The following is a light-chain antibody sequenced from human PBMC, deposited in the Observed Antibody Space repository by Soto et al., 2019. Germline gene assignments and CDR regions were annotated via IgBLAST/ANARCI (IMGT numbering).Light chain of an antibody. CDR2: DTS. CDR1: QSVSRF. J-gene: IGKJ2*02. Sequence: EIVMTQSPATLSVSAGERVTLSCRASQSVSRFLAWYQQKPGQAPRLLIYDTSTRATGVPARFSGSGSGTEFSLPISSLQSDDFAVYYCQQYDNWPPCTFGQGTKVEVK. CDR3: QQYDNWPPCT. V-gene: IGKV3-15*01.